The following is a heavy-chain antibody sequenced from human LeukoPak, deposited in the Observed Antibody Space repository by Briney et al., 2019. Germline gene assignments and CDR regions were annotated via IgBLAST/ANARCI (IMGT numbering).Heavy chain of an antibody. CDR1: GYSFTSYW. J-gene: IGHJ4*02. Sequence: GESLKISCKGSGYSFTSYWIGWVRQMPGKGLEWMGIIYPGDSDTRYSPSFQGQVTISADMSISTAYLQWSSLKASDTAMYYCARHRTDILTGYYPQGVDYWGQGTLVTVSS. CDR2: IYPGDSDT. D-gene: IGHD3-9*01. CDR3: ARHRTDILTGYYPQGVDY. V-gene: IGHV5-51*01.